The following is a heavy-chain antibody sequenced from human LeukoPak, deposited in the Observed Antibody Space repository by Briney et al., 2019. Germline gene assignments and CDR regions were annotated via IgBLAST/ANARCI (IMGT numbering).Heavy chain of an antibody. J-gene: IGHJ4*02. D-gene: IGHD3-9*01. Sequence: GGSLRLSCAASGFTFSSYAMSWVRQAPGKGLEWVSAISGSGGSTYYADSVKGRFTISRDNSKNTLYLQMNSLRAEDTAVYYCARGDILTGYYRGYFDYWGQGTLVTVSS. CDR1: GFTFSSYA. CDR3: ARGDILTGYYRGYFDY. CDR2: ISGSGGST. V-gene: IGHV3-23*01.